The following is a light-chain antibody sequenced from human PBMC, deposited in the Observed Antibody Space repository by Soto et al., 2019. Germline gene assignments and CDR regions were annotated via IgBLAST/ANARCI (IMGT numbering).Light chain of an antibody. Sequence: EIVMTQSPATLSVSPGERATLSCRASQCVSSNLAWYQQKPGQAPRLLIYGASTSGTGIPARFSGRGSGTDFTLTISSLQSEDFAVYYCQQYNNWPPTLGRGTKGEI. CDR2: GAS. V-gene: IGKV3-15*01. CDR1: QCVSSN. CDR3: QQYNNWPPT. J-gene: IGKJ1*01.